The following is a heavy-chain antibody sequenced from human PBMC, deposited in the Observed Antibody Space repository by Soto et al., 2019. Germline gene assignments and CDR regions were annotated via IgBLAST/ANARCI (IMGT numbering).Heavy chain of an antibody. D-gene: IGHD6-19*01. CDR2: VNAYNGDT. Sequence: QVQLVQSGAEVKKPGASVKVSCKASGYTCTSYGISWVRQAPGQGLEWMGWVNAYNGDTNYAQQFQGRVTMTTDTSTSTAYMELRSLRSDDTAVYYCAREAVSGRTGFDYWGQGTLVTVSS. J-gene: IGHJ4*02. CDR3: AREAVSGRTGFDY. CDR1: GYTCTSYG. V-gene: IGHV1-18*01.